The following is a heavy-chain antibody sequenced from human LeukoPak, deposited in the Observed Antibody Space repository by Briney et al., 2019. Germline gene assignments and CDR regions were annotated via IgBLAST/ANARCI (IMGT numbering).Heavy chain of an antibody. CDR1: GFSFSDAW. CDR3: TAYGSGRKFDY. D-gene: IGHD3-10*01. CDR2: IESKTDGGTT. Sequence: GGSLRLSCAASGFSFSDAWMSWVRQIPGKGVEWVGRIESKTDGGTTDYAAPVKGRFTISRDDSTNTLYLQKNSLKSEDTAVYYCTAYGSGRKFDYWGQGILVTVSS. V-gene: IGHV3-15*04. J-gene: IGHJ4*02.